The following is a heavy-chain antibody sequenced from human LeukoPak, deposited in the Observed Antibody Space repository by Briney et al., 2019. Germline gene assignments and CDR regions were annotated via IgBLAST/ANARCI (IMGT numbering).Heavy chain of an antibody. Sequence: GGSLRLSCAASGFTVSSNYMSWVRQAPGKGLEWVSVIYSGGGTYYADSVKGRFTISRDNSKNTLYLQMNSLRAEDTAVYYCAREGSSWYAFDYWGQGTLVTVSS. CDR2: IYSGGGT. V-gene: IGHV3-66*01. D-gene: IGHD6-13*01. CDR3: AREGSSWYAFDY. J-gene: IGHJ4*02. CDR1: GFTVSSNY.